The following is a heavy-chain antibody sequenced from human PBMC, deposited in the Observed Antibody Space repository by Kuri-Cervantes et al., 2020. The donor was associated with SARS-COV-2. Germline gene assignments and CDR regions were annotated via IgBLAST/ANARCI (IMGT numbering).Heavy chain of an antibody. CDR1: GYSFTSYW. D-gene: IGHD1-7*01. Sequence: GGSLRLSWKGSGYSFTSYWIGWVRQMPGKGLEWMGIIYPGDSDTRYSPSFQGQVTISADKSISTAYLQWSSLKASDTAMYYCARHHKVQLELRDYWGQGTLVTVSS. CDR2: IYPGDSDT. CDR3: ARHHKVQLELRDY. V-gene: IGHV5-51*01. J-gene: IGHJ4*02.